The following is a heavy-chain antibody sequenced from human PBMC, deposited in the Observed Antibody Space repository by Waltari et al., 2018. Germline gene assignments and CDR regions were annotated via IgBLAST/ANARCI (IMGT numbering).Heavy chain of an antibody. Sequence: QVQLQESGPGLVKPSETLSLTCPVSGGSISSYYWSWIRQPPGKALEWIGYIYYRGRTNYNPSLKSRVTISVDTSKNQFSLKLSSVTAADTAVYYCARDARYYDFWSGYYKYGMDVWGQGTTVTVSS. D-gene: IGHD3-3*01. V-gene: IGHV4-59*01. CDR3: ARDARYYDFWSGYYKYGMDV. CDR1: GGSISSYY. J-gene: IGHJ6*02. CDR2: IYYRGRT.